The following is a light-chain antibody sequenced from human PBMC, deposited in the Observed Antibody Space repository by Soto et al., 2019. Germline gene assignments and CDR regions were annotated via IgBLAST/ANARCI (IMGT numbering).Light chain of an antibody. CDR1: QSVSSSY. Sequence: EIVLTQSPGTLSLSPGERATLSCRASQSVSSSYLAWYQQQPGQAPRLLIYGASSRATGIPDRFSGSGSGTDFTLTISRLEPEDFAVYYCQQYDRSSWTFGQGTKVEIK. J-gene: IGKJ1*01. V-gene: IGKV3-20*01. CDR3: QQYDRSSWT. CDR2: GAS.